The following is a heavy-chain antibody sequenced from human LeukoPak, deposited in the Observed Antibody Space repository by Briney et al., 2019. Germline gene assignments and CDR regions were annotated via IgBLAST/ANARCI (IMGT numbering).Heavy chain of an antibody. V-gene: IGHV3-20*04. CDR2: INWNGGST. D-gene: IGHD3-22*01. Sequence: GFLRPSCAASGFTFDDYGMSWVRQAPGKGLEWVSGINWNGGSTGYADSVKGRFTISRDNAKNSLYLQMNSLRAEDTAVYYCATYSSLNRREFQFWGQGTLLTVSS. J-gene: IGHJ1*01. CDR1: GFTFDDYG. CDR3: ATYSSLNRREFQF.